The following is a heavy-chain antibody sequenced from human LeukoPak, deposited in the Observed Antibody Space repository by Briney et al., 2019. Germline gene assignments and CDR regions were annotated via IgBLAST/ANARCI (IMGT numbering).Heavy chain of an antibody. J-gene: IGHJ4*02. CDR3: ARAGHYDSWSGYYLGY. CDR2: ISGSGGSA. D-gene: IGHD3-3*01. Sequence: PGGSLRLSCAASGFTFSSYAMSWVRQAPGKGLEWVSAISGSGGSAYYADSVKGRFTISRDNSKNTLYLQMNSLRAEDTAVYYCARAGHYDSWSGYYLGYWGQGTLVTVSS. V-gene: IGHV3-23*01. CDR1: GFTFSSYA.